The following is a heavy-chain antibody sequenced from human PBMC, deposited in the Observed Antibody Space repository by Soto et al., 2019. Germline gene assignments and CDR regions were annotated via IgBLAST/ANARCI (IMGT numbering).Heavy chain of an antibody. Sequence: PGGSLRLSRASSGFTLSMSAVNWVLQAPGKGLEWVSYISDSGDRTYYADSVKGRFTISRDRSKNTVSLQMDSLRAEDTALYLCAAFKFRPVWSDSWGQGTLVTVSS. CDR3: AAFKFRPVWSDS. CDR1: GFTLSMSA. J-gene: IGHJ4*02. V-gene: IGHV3-23*01. D-gene: IGHD3-16*01. CDR2: ISDSGDRT.